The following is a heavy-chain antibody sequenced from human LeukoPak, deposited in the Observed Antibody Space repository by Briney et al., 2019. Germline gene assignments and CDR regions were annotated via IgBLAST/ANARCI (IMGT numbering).Heavy chain of an antibody. CDR1: GFTFSSYA. D-gene: IGHD2-2*02. V-gene: IGHV3-23*01. CDR3: AQLRDIVVVPAAISHDY. CDR2: ISGSGGTT. Sequence: PGGSLRLSCAASGFTFSSYAMSWVRQAPGEGLEWVSAISGSGGTTYYADSVKGRFTISRDNSKNTLHLQMNSLRAEDTAVYYCAQLRDIVVVPAAISHDYWGQGTLVTVSS. J-gene: IGHJ4*02.